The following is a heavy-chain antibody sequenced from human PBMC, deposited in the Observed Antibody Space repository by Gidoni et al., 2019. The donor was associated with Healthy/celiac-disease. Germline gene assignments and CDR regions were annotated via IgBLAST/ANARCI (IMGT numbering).Heavy chain of an antibody. CDR1: GGTFSSYA. CDR3: ATEGSPYYFDY. V-gene: IGHV1-69*01. Sequence: QVQTVQSGAEVKKPGSSVKVTCKASGGTFSSYAIRWVRQAPGQGLEWMGGTIPIFGTANYAQKFQGRVTITADESTSTAYMELSSLRSEDTAVYYCATEGSPYYFDYWGQGTLVTVSS. CDR2: TIPIFGTA. J-gene: IGHJ4*02.